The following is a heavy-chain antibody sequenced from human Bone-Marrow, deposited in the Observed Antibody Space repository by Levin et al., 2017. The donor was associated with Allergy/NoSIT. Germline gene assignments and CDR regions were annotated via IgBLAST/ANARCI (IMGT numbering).Heavy chain of an antibody. CDR3: ARGYPAWTAAGTTYFDY. V-gene: IGHV1-46*01. CDR1: GYAYTNNY. Sequence: PWASVKVSCKASGYAYTNNYMHWVRQAPGQGLEWVGMINPSGGSTTYAQNFQGRVTMTRDTSTSTVYMELRSLRSEDTAVYYCARGYPAWTAAGTTYFDYWGQGNLVTVSS. D-gene: IGHD6-13*01. J-gene: IGHJ4*02. CDR2: INPSGGST.